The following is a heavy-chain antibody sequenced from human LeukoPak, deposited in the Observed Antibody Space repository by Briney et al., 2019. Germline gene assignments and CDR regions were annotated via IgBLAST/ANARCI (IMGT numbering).Heavy chain of an antibody. J-gene: IGHJ4*02. CDR2: FDPEDGET. CDR3: ATVESGSRRYHYFDY. V-gene: IGHV1-24*01. D-gene: IGHD3-10*01. CDR1: GYTLTELS. Sequence: ASVKVSCKVSGYTLTELSMHWVRQAPGRGLEWMGGFDPEDGETIYAQKFQGRVTMTEDTSTDTAYMELSSLRSEDTAVYYCATVESGSRRYHYFDYWGQGTLVTVSS.